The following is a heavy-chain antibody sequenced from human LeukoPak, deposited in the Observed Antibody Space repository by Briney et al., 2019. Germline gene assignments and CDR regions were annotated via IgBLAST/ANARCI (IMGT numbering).Heavy chain of an antibody. CDR2: FDPEDGET. CDR1: GYTLTELS. D-gene: IGHD3-10*01. CDR3: ATTLSAGNYGSGSFDY. V-gene: IGHV1-24*01. Sequence: ASVKVSCKVSGYTLTELSMHWVRQAPGRGLEWMGGFDPEDGETIYAQKFRGRVTMTEDTSTDTAYMELSSLRSEDTAVYYCATTLSAGNYGSGSFDYWGQGTLVTVSS. J-gene: IGHJ4*02.